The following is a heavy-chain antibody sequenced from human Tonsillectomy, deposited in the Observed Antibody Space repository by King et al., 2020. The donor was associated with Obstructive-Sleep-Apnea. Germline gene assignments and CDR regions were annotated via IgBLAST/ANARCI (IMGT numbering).Heavy chain of an antibody. CDR1: GYTFATYG. D-gene: IGHD6-13*01. J-gene: IGHJ4*02. Sequence: QLVQSGGEVKKPGASVKVSCKASGYTFATYGVTWVRQAPGQGLEWMGWITAYNGNTKYAQNFQVRVTMTTDTSTSTAYMELSSLRSDDTAVYYCARVNQAAAWSFDYWGQGTLVTVSS. V-gene: IGHV1-18*01. CDR2: ITAYNGNT. CDR3: ARVNQAAAWSFDY.